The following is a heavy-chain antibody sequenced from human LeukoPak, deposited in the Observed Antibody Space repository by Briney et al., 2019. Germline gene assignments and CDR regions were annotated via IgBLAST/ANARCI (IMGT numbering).Heavy chain of an antibody. J-gene: IGHJ4*02. CDR2: ISSIGSTI. Sequence: GGSPRLSCAASGFTFSSYAMNWVRQAPGKGLEWVSSISSIGSTIYYADSVKGRFTISRDNAKNSLYLQMNSLRVEDTAVYYCARDLGATIFDFDYWGQGTLVTVSS. D-gene: IGHD1-26*01. CDR1: GFTFSSYA. V-gene: IGHV3-48*01. CDR3: ARDLGATIFDFDY.